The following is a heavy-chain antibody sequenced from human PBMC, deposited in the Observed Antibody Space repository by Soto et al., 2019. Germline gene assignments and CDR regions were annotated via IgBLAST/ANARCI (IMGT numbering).Heavy chain of an antibody. D-gene: IGHD3-10*02. CDR1: GFTFATYG. CDR2: ISSGGGT. Sequence: EVQVLESGGGLVQPGGSLRLSCAASGFTFATYGMTWVRQAPGKGLEWVSVISSGGGTSYADSVKGRVTISRDISKNTLDLHMNSLRAEDTAIYYCAKVFGGGPPYYFDHWGQGTLVTVSS. V-gene: IGHV3-23*01. J-gene: IGHJ4*02. CDR3: AKVFGGGPPYYFDH.